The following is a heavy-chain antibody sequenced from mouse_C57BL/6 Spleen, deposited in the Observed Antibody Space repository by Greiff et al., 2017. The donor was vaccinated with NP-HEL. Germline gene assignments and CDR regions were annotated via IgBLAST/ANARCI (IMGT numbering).Heavy chain of an antibody. CDR3: AYRITTVVGVDY. V-gene: IGHV1-82*01. D-gene: IGHD1-1*01. CDR1: GYAFSSSW. J-gene: IGHJ2*01. Sequence: VQLQESGPELVKPGASVKISCKASGYAFSSSWMNWVKQRPGKGLEWIGRIYPGDGDTNYNGKFKGKATLTADKSSSTAYMQLSSLTSEDSAVYFCAYRITTVVGVDYWGQGTTLTVSS. CDR2: IYPGDGDT.